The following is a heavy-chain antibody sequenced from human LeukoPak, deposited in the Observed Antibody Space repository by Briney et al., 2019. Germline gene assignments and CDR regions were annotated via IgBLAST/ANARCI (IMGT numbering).Heavy chain of an antibody. J-gene: IGHJ4*02. V-gene: IGHV4-39*07. CDR1: GDSISSSNSY. CDR3: ARGPRGYSYGYGIDY. D-gene: IGHD5-18*01. Sequence: SETLSLTCTVSGDSISSSNSYWGWIRQPPGKGLEWIGEINHSGSTNYNPSLKSRVTISVDTSKNQFSLKLSSVTAADTAVYYCARGPRGYSYGYGIDYWGQGTLVTVSS. CDR2: INHSGST.